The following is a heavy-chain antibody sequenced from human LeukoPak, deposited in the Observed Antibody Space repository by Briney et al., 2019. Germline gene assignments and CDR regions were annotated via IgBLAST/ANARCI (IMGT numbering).Heavy chain of an antibody. CDR1: GFTFDDYA. V-gene: IGHV3-9*01. D-gene: IGHD6-19*01. CDR3: AKDPGYTSGWPYLDY. CDR2: INWSSGSI. Sequence: GGSLRLSCAASGFTFDDYAMHWVRQAPGKGLEWVSNINWSSGSIGYADSVKGRFTISRDNAKNSLYLQMNSLRPEDTALYYCAKDPGYTSGWPYLDYWGQGILVTVSS. J-gene: IGHJ4*02.